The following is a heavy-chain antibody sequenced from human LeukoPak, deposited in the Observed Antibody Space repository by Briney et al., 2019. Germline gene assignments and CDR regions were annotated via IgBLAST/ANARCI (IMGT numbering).Heavy chain of an antibody. J-gene: IGHJ4*02. CDR2: IQTDGRDK. CDR1: GIDFRASG. V-gene: IGHV3-30*02. Sequence: GGSLRLSCAASGIDFRASGMHWVRQAPGMGLEWVTFIQTDGRDKYYAASVAGRFTISRDNSKNTVYLNMNNLRPDDTALYYCARGGGTVVIGRFDYWAQGTLVTVPS. CDR3: ARGGGTVVIGRFDY. D-gene: IGHD2-2*01.